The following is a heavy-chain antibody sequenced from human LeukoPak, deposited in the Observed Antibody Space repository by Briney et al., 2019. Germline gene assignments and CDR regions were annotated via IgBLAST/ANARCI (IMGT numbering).Heavy chain of an antibody. CDR1: GGSISSYY. Sequence: SETLSLTCTVSGGSISSYYWSWIRQPAGKGLEWIGRIYTSGSTNYNPSLKSRVTMSVDTSKNQFSLKLSSVTAADTAVYYCARSEVSDSSGYPVDFDYWGQGTLVTVSS. J-gene: IGHJ4*02. D-gene: IGHD3-22*01. CDR2: IYTSGST. CDR3: ARSEVSDSSGYPVDFDY. V-gene: IGHV4-4*07.